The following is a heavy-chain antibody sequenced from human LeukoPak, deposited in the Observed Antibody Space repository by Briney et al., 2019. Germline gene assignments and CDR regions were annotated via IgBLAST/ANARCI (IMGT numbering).Heavy chain of an antibody. V-gene: IGHV3-23*01. CDR3: AKDPIVFNSGDYYLGAFNI. CDR1: GFAFSSYW. CDR2: ISGGGGKT. D-gene: IGHD2-21*02. Sequence: GGSLRLSCVASGFAFSSYWMSWVRQAPGKGLEWVSAISGGGGKTWYADSVKGRFTISRDNSKNTLYLQMNSLRAEDTALYYCAKDPIVFNSGDYYLGAFNIWGQGAMVTVSS. J-gene: IGHJ3*02.